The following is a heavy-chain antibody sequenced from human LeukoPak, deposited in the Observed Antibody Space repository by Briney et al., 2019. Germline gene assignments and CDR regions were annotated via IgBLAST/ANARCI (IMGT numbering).Heavy chain of an antibody. CDR3: ARDSTVTANGGTD. CDR1: GFTFGSYS. D-gene: IGHD4-17*01. CDR2: ISSSSSTI. J-gene: IGHJ4*02. Sequence: GGSLRLSCAASGFTFGSYSMNWVRQAPGKGLEWVSYISSSSSTIYYADSVKGRFTISRDNAKNSLYLQMNSLRAEDTAVYYCARDSTVTANGGTDWGQGTLVTVSS. V-gene: IGHV3-48*01.